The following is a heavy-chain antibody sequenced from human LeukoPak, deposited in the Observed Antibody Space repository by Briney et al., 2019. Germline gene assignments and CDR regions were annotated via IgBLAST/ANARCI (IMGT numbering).Heavy chain of an antibody. CDR2: IYYSGST. Sequence: SETLSLTCTVSGGSISSYYWSWIRQPPGKGLEWIGYIYYSGSTNYNPSLKSRVTISVDTSKNQFSLKLSSVTAADTAVYYCARDIPRYCSSTSCSVEGGGHNWFDPWGQGTLVTVSS. D-gene: IGHD2-2*01. CDR3: ARDIPRYCSSTSCSVEGGGHNWFDP. J-gene: IGHJ5*02. V-gene: IGHV4-59*01. CDR1: GGSISSYY.